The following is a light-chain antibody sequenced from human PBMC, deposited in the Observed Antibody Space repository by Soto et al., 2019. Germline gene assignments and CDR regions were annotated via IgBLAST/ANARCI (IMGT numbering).Light chain of an antibody. CDR2: TAS. J-gene: IGKJ4*01. CDR1: QDIGTW. CDR3: QQADSFPLT. Sequence: DIQMTQSPSTLSASVGDRVTITCRASQDIGTWLAWYQQKPEKAPKVLIYTASSLQSGVPSRFSGSGYGTDFTLTISSLQPEDFATYYCQQADSFPLTFGGGTKV. V-gene: IGKV1-12*01.